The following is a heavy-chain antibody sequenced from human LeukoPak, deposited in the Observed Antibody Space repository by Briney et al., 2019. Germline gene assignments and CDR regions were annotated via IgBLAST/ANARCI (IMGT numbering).Heavy chain of an antibody. V-gene: IGHV3-23*01. CDR2: ISGSGGST. D-gene: IGHD6-6*01. CDR3: ARDRDSSSSGNWFDP. CDR1: GFTFSSYA. Sequence: GGSLRLSCAASGFTFSSYAMSWVRQAPGKGLEWVSAISGSGGSTYYADSVKGRFTISRDNSKNTLYLQMNSLRAEDTAVYYCARDRDSSSSGNWFDPWGQGTLVSVSS. J-gene: IGHJ5*02.